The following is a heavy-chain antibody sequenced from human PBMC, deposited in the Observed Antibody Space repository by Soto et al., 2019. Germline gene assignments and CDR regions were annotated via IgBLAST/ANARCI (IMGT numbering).Heavy chain of an antibody. CDR3: ITDVTRCSSTSCYIGFGY. D-gene: IGHD2-2*02. CDR1: GFTFSNAW. V-gene: IGHV3-15*01. CDR2: IKSKTDGGTT. Sequence: KAGGSLRLSCAASGFTFSNAWMSWVRQAPGKGLEWVGRIKSKTDGGTTDYAAPVKGRFTISRDDSKNTLYLQMNSLKTEDTAVYYCITDVTRCSSTSCYIGFGYWGQGTLVTVSS. J-gene: IGHJ4*02.